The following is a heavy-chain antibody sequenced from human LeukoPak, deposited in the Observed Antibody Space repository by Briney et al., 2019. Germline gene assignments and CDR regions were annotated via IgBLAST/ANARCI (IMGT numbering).Heavy chain of an antibody. CDR3: AANSQLGYCTCASGFGYYYYYMDV. CDR2: IYYSGST. D-gene: IGHD2-8*02. V-gene: IGHV4-59*01. J-gene: IGHJ6*03. Sequence: PSQTLSLTCTVSGGGISSYYCGWIRQPPGKGLEWIGDIYYSGSTPYNPSLKSRVTLSVDTCKNQFSLKLSSVTAPGTALYYCAANSQLGYCTCASGFGYYYYYMDVWGKGTLVTVSS. CDR1: GGGISSYY.